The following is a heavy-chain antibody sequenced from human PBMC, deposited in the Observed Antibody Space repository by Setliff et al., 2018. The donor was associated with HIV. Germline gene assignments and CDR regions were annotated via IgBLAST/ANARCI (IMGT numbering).Heavy chain of an antibody. CDR2: IRSKAYGGTT. Sequence: GGSLRLSCIASGFTFGDYAMGWVRQAPGKGLEWVGFIRSKAYGGTTEDAASVKGRFTISRDDSKTIVYMQMDGLKTEDTAIYYCTRVLLIPRAIDIWGQGTMVTVSS. J-gene: IGHJ3*02. CDR3: TRVLLIPRAIDI. CDR1: GFTFGDYA. V-gene: IGHV3-49*04.